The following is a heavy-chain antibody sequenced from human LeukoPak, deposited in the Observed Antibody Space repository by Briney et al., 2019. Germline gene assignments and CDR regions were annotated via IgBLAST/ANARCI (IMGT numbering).Heavy chain of an antibody. V-gene: IGHV4-39*01. J-gene: IGHJ5*02. Sequence: PSETLSLTCTVSGGSISSSSYYWGWIRQPPRKGLEWIGSIDYSASTYYNPSLKSRVTISVDTSKTQSSLRLSSVTAADPAVYYCARHKLGIAAAGTNQGWFDPWGQGTLVTVSS. CDR2: IDYSAST. D-gene: IGHD6-13*01. CDR3: ARHKLGIAAAGTNQGWFDP. CDR1: GGSISSSSYY.